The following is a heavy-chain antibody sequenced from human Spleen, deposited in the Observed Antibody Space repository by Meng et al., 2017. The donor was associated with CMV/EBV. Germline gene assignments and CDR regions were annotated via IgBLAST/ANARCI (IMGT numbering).Heavy chain of an antibody. V-gene: IGHV4-39*07. D-gene: IGHD3-10*01. J-gene: IGHJ4*02. CDR1: GGSISSSSYY. CDR3: ASGTYYYGSGYPDY. Sequence: SETLSLTCTVSGGSISSSSYYWGWIRQPPGKGLEWIGSIYYSGSTYYSPSLKSRVTISVDTSKNQFSLKLSSVTAADTAVYYCASGTYYYGSGYPDYWGQGTLVTVSS. CDR2: IYYSGST.